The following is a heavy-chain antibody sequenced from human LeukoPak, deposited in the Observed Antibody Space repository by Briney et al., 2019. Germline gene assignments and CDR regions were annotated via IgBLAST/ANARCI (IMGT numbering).Heavy chain of an antibody. CDR3: ASTPSYDFWSGLNWFDP. Sequence: SETLSLTCTVSGGSISSSSYYWGWIRQPPGKGLEWIGSIYYSGGTYYNPSLKSRVTISVDTSKNQFSLKLSSVTAADTAVYYCASTPSYDFWSGLNWFDPWGQGTLVTVSS. V-gene: IGHV4-39*07. CDR1: GGSISSSSYY. J-gene: IGHJ5*02. CDR2: IYYSGGT. D-gene: IGHD3-3*01.